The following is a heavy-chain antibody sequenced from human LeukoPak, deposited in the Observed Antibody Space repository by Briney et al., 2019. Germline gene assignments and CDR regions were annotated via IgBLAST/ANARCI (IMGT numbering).Heavy chain of an antibody. J-gene: IGHJ4*02. CDR2: ISSSSNYI. CDR3: ARDRWGNSGHY. D-gene: IGHD4-23*01. V-gene: IGHV3-21*01. Sequence: GGSLRLSCAASRFTFSSYSMNGVRQAPGKGLEWVSPISSSSNYIYYADSVKGRFTVSRDNAKNSLYLQMNSLRAEDTAVYYCARDRWGNSGHYWGQGTLVTVSS. CDR1: RFTFSSYS.